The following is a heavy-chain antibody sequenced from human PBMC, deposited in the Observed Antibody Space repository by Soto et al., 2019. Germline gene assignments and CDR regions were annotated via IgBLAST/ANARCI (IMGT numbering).Heavy chain of an antibody. D-gene: IGHD3-22*01. CDR3: TTNYYDSSGYDNWFDP. Sequence: GGSLRLSCRSSGFTFGDYAMSLFRQAPGKGLEWVGFIRSKAYGGTTEYAASVKGRFTISRDDSKSIAYLQMNSLKTEDTAVYYCTTNYYDSSGYDNWFDPWGQGTLVTVSS. CDR1: GFTFGDYA. J-gene: IGHJ5*02. CDR2: IRSKAYGGTT. V-gene: IGHV3-49*03.